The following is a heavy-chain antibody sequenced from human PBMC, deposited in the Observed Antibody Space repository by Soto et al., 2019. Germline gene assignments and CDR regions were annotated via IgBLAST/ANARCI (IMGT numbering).Heavy chain of an antibody. Sequence: SLRLSCAASGFTFISYAMRWVRQAAGKGLEWVSAISGSGGSTYYADSVKGRFTISRDNSKNTLYLQMNSLRAEDTAVYYCAKMGYPDYWGQGTLVTVSS. CDR2: ISGSGGST. J-gene: IGHJ4*02. V-gene: IGHV3-23*01. CDR1: GFTFISYA. D-gene: IGHD5-18*01. CDR3: AKMGYPDY.